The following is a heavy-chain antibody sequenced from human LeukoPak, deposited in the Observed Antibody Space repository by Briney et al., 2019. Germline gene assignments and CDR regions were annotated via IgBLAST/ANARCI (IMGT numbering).Heavy chain of an antibody. D-gene: IGHD1-1*01. CDR1: GFTFSRYC. CDR3: VRESRPGGAMGLYHNLDY. J-gene: IGHJ4*02. CDR2: IIQDGSAT. Sequence: GGSLRLSCAASGFTFSRYCMTWVRQAPGKGLEWVAEIIQDGSATYYIDSVRGRFTISGDNAKNSLYLQMNNLRGDDTAIYYCVRESRPGGAMGLYHNLDYWGQGTLVAVSS. V-gene: IGHV3-7*01.